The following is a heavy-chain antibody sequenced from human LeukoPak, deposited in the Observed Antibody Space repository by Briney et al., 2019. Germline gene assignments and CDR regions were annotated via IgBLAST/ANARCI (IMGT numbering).Heavy chain of an antibody. CDR3: ARASVDDRDFDY. D-gene: IGHD5-12*01. CDR2: IYYSGST. V-gene: IGHV4-30-4*01. Sequence: KSSETLSLTCTVSGGSISSGDYYWSWIRQPPGKGLEWIGYIYYSGSTYYNPSLKSRVTISVDTSKNQFSLKLSSVTAADTAVYYCARASVDDRDFDYWGQGTLVTVSS. J-gene: IGHJ4*02. CDR1: GGSISSGDYY.